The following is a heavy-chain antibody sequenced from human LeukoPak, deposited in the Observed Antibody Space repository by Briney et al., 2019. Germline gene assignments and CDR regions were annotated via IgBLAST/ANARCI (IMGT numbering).Heavy chain of an antibody. V-gene: IGHV1-2*02. Sequence: PRASVKVSCKASGYTFTGYYMHWVRQAPGQGLEWMGWINPNSGGTNYAQKFQGRVTMTRDTSISTAYMELSRLRSDDTAVYYCARDPGSYPLYYFDYWGQGTLVTVSS. CDR1: GYTFTGYY. CDR3: ARDPGSYPLYYFDY. D-gene: IGHD1-26*01. J-gene: IGHJ4*02. CDR2: INPNSGGT.